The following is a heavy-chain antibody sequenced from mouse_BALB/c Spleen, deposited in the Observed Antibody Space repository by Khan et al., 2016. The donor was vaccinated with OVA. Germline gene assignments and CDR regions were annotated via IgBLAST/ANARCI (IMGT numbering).Heavy chain of an antibody. D-gene: IGHD2-1*01. CDR2: IWGDGNT. Sequence: QVQLKQSGPGLVAPSQSLSITCTVSGFSLTSYGVNWVRQPPGKGLEWLGVIWGDGNTNYHSALKSRLSISKDNSKSQVFLKLNRLQTDDTATYYCAKQNHGTLEAVDYWGQGTSVTVSS. CDR1: GFSLTSYG. CDR3: AKQNHGTLEAVDY. V-gene: IGHV2-3*01. J-gene: IGHJ4*01.